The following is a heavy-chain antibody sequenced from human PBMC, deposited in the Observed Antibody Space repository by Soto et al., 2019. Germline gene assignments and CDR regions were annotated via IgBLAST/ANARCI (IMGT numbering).Heavy chain of an antibody. CDR1: GFTFSSYD. CDR3: ARAKLGRYAFDI. CDR2: IGTASDT. V-gene: IGHV3-13*01. J-gene: IGHJ3*02. D-gene: IGHD7-27*01. Sequence: GGSLRLSCAASGFTFSSYDMHWVRQATGKGLEWVSAIGTASDTYYPGSVKGRFTISRENAKNSLYLQMNSLRAGDTAVYYCARAKLGRYAFDIWGQGTMVTVSS.